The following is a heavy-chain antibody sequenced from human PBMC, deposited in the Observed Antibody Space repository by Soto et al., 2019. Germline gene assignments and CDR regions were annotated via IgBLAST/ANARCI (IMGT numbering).Heavy chain of an antibody. CDR2: IKPDGSEK. Sequence: EVQLMESGGGLVQPGGSLRLSCEASGFTFSYYWMSWVRQAPGKGLEWVANIKPDGSEKNYVDSVKGRFTISRDNAKNSLYLQMSGLKDEDTAVYYCARDGRYPIVASCWGQGALVIVS. CDR1: GFTFSYYW. J-gene: IGHJ4*02. D-gene: IGHD5-12*01. V-gene: IGHV3-7*01. CDR3: ARDGRYPIVASC.